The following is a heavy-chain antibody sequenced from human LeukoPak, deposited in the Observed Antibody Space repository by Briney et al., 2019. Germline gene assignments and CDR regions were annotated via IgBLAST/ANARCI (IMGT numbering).Heavy chain of an antibody. Sequence: GGSLRLSCAASGFTFSGSAIHWVRQASGKGLEWVGRIRDKANSYATAYIASVKGRFTISRDDSKNTAYLQMSSLKTEDTAVYYCTVFGDSNHWGQGTLVTVSS. CDR1: GFTFSGSA. CDR2: IRDKANSYAT. J-gene: IGHJ5*02. CDR3: TVFGDSNH. V-gene: IGHV3-73*01. D-gene: IGHD4-17*01.